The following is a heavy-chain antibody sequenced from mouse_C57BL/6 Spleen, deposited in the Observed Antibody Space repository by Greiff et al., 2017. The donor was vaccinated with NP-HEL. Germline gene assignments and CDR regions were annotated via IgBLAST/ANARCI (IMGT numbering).Heavy chain of an antibody. Sequence: QVQLKQSGTELVKPGASVKLSCKASGYTFTSYWMHWVKQRPGQGLEWIGNINPSNGGTNYNEKFKSKATLTVDKSSSTAYMQLSSLTSEDSAVYYCARGDYGSSWAWFAYWGQGTLVTVSA. D-gene: IGHD1-1*01. CDR3: ARGDYGSSWAWFAY. J-gene: IGHJ3*01. CDR2: INPSNGGT. CDR1: GYTFTSYW. V-gene: IGHV1-53*01.